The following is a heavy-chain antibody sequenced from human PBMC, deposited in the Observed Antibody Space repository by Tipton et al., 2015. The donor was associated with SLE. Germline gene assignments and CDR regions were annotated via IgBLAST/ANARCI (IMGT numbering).Heavy chain of an antibody. V-gene: IGHV4-39*07. CDR2: ISYSGST. CDR1: GGSISSSSYY. D-gene: IGHD7-27*01. CDR3: AGDSTLPSSNWGVKSYWYFEL. Sequence: TLSLTCTVSGGSISSSSYYWGWIRQPPGKGLQWIGTISYSGSTYYNPSLKSRVTISVDTSKNQFSLKLSSVTAADTAVFFCAGDSTLPSSNWGVKSYWYFELWGRGTLVTVSS. J-gene: IGHJ2*01.